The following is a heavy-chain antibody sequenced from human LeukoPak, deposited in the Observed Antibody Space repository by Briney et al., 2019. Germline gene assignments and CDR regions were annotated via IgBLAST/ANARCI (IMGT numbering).Heavy chain of an antibody. J-gene: IGHJ4*02. CDR1: GGSISSGGYY. CDR2: IYYSGST. D-gene: IGHD3-22*01. CDR3: ARHLRNTYYYDSSGYYSPFGY. V-gene: IGHV4-31*03. Sequence: PSQTLSLTYTVSGGSISSGGYYWSWIRQHPGKGLEWIGYIYYSGSTYYNPSLKSRVTISVDTSKNQFSLKLSSVTAADTAVYYCARHLRNTYYYDSSGYYSPFGYWGQGTLVTVSS.